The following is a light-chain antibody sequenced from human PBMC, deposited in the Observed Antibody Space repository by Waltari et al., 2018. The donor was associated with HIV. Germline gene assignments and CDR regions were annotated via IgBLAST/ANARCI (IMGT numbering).Light chain of an antibody. CDR2: DAS. CDR3: QQRGNWPWT. Sequence: EIVLTQSPATLSLSPGERATLSCRASQSFSSYLAWYQQKPGQVPRLLIYDASNRATGIPARFSGSGSGTDVTLTISSLEPEDFALYYCQQRGNWPWTFGQGTKVEIK. CDR1: QSFSSY. J-gene: IGKJ1*01. V-gene: IGKV3-11*01.